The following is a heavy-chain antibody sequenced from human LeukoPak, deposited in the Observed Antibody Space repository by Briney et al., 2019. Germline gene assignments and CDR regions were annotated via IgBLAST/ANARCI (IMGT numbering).Heavy chain of an antibody. Sequence: SETLSLTCTVSGGSISSYYWSWIRQPPGKGRERIGYIYYSGSTNYNPSLKSRVTISVDTSKNQFSLKLSSVTAADTAVYYCARDIVYGDYRDAFDIWGQGTMVTVSS. V-gene: IGHV4-59*01. D-gene: IGHD4-17*01. CDR3: ARDIVYGDYRDAFDI. CDR1: GGSISSYY. CDR2: IYYSGST. J-gene: IGHJ3*02.